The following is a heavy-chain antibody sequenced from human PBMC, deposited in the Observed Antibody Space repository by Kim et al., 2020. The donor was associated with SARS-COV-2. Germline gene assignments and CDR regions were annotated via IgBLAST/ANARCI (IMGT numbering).Heavy chain of an antibody. CDR1: GFTFSSYS. CDR3: AREHPDCSSTSCYYYYYYG. V-gene: IGHV3-48*02. CDR2: ISSSSTI. Sequence: GGSLRLSCAASGFTFSSYSMNWVRQAPGKGLEWVSYISSSSTIYYADSVKGRFTISRDNAKNSLYLQMNSLRDEDTAVYYCAREHPDCSSTSCYYYYYYG. D-gene: IGHD2-2*01. J-gene: IGHJ6*01.